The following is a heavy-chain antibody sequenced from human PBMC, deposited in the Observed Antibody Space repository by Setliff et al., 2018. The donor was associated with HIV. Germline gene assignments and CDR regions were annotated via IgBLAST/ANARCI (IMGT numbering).Heavy chain of an antibody. V-gene: IGHV3-43D*04. D-gene: IGHD3-10*01. Sequence: QPGGSLRLSCAASGFTFDDYAMHWVRQGPGKGLEWVSLISWDGGSTHYADSVKGRFTMSRDNSKNSLYLQMNSLRAEDTALYYCAKDYYGSGSYPDYWGQGTQVTVSS. CDR1: GFTFDDYA. CDR2: ISWDGGST. CDR3: AKDYYGSGSYPDY. J-gene: IGHJ4*02.